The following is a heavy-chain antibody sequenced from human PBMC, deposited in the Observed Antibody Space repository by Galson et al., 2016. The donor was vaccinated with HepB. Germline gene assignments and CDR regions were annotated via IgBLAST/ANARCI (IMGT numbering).Heavy chain of an antibody. CDR2: INSDGSRT. Sequence: SLRLSCAASGFTFSSYWMHWVRQAPGKGLVWVSRINSDGSRTSYADFVKGRFTISRDNAKNTLYLQMNSLRVEDTAMYYCTRDPPSSTVVQPGSYWGPGTLLTVSS. J-gene: IGHJ4*02. CDR3: TRDPPSSTVVQPGSY. CDR1: GFTFSSYW. D-gene: IGHD4-23*01. V-gene: IGHV3-74*01.